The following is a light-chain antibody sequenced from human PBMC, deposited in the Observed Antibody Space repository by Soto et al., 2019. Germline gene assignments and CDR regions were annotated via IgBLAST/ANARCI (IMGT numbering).Light chain of an antibody. V-gene: IGKV1-5*01. Sequence: DIQMTQSPSTLSASVGDRVSIACWASQSISSSLAWYQQKPGKAPKLLIYDASSLESGVPSRFSGSGSGTEFTLSINSLQPQDFATYYCQQYHRYSWTFGQGTKVEIK. CDR2: DAS. CDR1: QSISSS. J-gene: IGKJ1*01. CDR3: QQYHRYSWT.